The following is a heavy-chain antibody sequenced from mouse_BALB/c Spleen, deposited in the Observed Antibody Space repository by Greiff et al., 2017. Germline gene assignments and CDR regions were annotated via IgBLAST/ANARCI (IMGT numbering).Heavy chain of an antibody. Sequence: EVKVEESGPGLVKPSQSLSLTCSVTGYSITSGYYWNWIRQFPGNKLEWMGYISYDGSNNYNPSLKNRISITRDTSKNQFFLKLNSVTTEDTATYYCARGYDYVYYFDYWGQGTTLTVSS. CDR1: GYSITSGYY. CDR2: ISYDGSN. V-gene: IGHV3-6*02. D-gene: IGHD2-4*01. CDR3: ARGYDYVYYFDY. J-gene: IGHJ2*01.